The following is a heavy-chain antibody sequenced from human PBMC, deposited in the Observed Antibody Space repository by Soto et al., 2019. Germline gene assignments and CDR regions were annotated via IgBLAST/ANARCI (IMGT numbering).Heavy chain of an antibody. CDR2: ISSSSSYI. D-gene: IGHD3-22*01. CDR1: GFTFSTYS. CDR3: ASPEYYYDTSGWYY. Sequence: EVQLVESGGGLVKPGGSLRLSCAASGFTFSTYSMNWVRQAPGKGLEWVSSISSSSSYIYYADSVKGRFTISRDNAKNSLYMQINSRRAEDTAVYYCASPEYYYDTSGWYYWGQGTLVTVSS. V-gene: IGHV3-21*01. J-gene: IGHJ4*02.